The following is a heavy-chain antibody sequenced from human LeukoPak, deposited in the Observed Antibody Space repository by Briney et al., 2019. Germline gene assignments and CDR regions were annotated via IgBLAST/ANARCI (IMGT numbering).Heavy chain of an antibody. CDR2: IYYSGST. CDR1: GGSISSSSYY. V-gene: IGHV4-39*07. J-gene: IGHJ5*02. Sequence: SETLSLTCTVSGGSISSSSYYWGWIRQPPGKGLEWIGSIYYSGSTYYNPSLKSRVTISVDTSKNQFSLKLSSVTAADTAVYYCAREGSGSYSFFWFDPWGQGTLVTVSS. D-gene: IGHD1-26*01. CDR3: AREGSGSYSFFWFDP.